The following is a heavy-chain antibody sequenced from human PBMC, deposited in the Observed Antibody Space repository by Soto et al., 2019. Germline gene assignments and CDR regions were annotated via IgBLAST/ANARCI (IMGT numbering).Heavy chain of an antibody. V-gene: IGHV4-59*01. CDR1: GGSISSYY. J-gene: IGHJ5*02. CDR2: IYYSGST. D-gene: IGHD3-10*01. Sequence: PSETLSLTCTVSGGSISSYYWSWIRQPPEKGLEWIGYIYYSGSTNYNPSLKSRVTISVDTSKNQFSLKLSSVTAADTAVYYCARARLSRSWWFDPWGQGTLVTVS. CDR3: ARARLSRSWWFDP.